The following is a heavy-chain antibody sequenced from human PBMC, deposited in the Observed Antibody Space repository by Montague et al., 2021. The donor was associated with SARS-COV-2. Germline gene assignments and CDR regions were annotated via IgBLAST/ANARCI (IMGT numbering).Heavy chain of an antibody. CDR2: IYYSGST. Sequence: SETLSLTCTASGGSSKSSSYYWGWIRQPPGQGGVWIGSIYYSGSTYHYTSIKSRVTISVDTYKNQFSLKLSSATAADTAVYYCARLYDSSSYYYGMDVWGQGTTVTVSS. CDR3: ARLYDSSSYYYGMDV. CDR1: GGSSKSSSYY. V-gene: IGHV4-39*01. D-gene: IGHD5/OR15-5a*01. J-gene: IGHJ6*02.